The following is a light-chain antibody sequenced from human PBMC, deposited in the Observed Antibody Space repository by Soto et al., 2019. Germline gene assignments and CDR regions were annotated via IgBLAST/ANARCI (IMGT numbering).Light chain of an antibody. CDR2: DVT. V-gene: IGLV2-14*03. CDR1: SADIGLYNY. CDR3: SSYTNSNTLV. Sequence: QSALTQPASVSGSPGQSITISCTGTSADIGLYNYVSWYQQHPNKAPKLIIHDVTERPSGVSYRFSASTSGNTAALTISGRQSEDEADYYCSSYTNSNTLVFGGGTKLTVL. J-gene: IGLJ2*01.